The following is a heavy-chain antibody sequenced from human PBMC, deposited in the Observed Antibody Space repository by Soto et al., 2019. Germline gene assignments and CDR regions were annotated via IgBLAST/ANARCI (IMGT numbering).Heavy chain of an antibody. V-gene: IGHV3-11*01. D-gene: IGHD6-19*01. Sequence: GGSLRLSCAASGFTFRDYYISWIRQAPGKGLEWVSYISSSGSTIYYADSVKGRFTISRDNAKNSLYLQMNSLRAEDTAVYYCARLTAVAGYYYYYYMDVWGKGTTVTVSS. CDR1: GFTFRDYY. J-gene: IGHJ6*03. CDR2: ISSSGSTI. CDR3: ARLTAVAGYYYYYYMDV.